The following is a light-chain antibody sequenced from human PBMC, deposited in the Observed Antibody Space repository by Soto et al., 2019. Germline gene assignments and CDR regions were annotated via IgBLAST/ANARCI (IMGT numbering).Light chain of an antibody. Sequence: EIVLTQSQATLSLSPGERATLSCRASQSVSSYLAWYQQKPGQAPRLLIYDASNRATGIPARFSGSGSGTDFTLTISSLEPEDFAVYYGQQRSNWPQTFGQGTKLEI. CDR2: DAS. V-gene: IGKV3-11*01. CDR3: QQRSNWPQT. CDR1: QSVSSY. J-gene: IGKJ2*01.